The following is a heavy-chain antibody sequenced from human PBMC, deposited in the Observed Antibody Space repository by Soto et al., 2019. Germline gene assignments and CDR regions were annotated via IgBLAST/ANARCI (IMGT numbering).Heavy chain of an antibody. CDR1: GASISGGDYY. V-gene: IGHV4-30-4*01. CDR2: IYYTGNT. Sequence: QVQLQESGPGLLKPSQTLSLTCTVSGASISGGDYYWTWIRQPPGKGLEWIGSIYYTGNTYSNPSLESRLSISVDPSNNQFALRLTSVTAPDTAIYYCARATYDSSTYYLDYWGQGTLVTLPS. D-gene: IGHD3-22*01. CDR3: ARATYDSSTYYLDY. J-gene: IGHJ4*02.